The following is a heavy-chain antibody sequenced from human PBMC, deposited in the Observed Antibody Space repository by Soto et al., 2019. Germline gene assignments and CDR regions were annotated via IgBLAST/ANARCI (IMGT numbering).Heavy chain of an antibody. Sequence: SVKVSCEASGYTFTGYGMDWVRQSPGQGLEWMGWINPNSGGTNYAQKFQGWVTMTRDTSISTAYMELSRLRSDDTAVYYCARSKTKYGDLDFDYWGQGTLVTVSS. V-gene: IGHV1-2*04. CDR3: ARSKTKYGDLDFDY. D-gene: IGHD4-17*01. CDR2: INPNSGGT. J-gene: IGHJ4*02. CDR1: GYTFTGYG.